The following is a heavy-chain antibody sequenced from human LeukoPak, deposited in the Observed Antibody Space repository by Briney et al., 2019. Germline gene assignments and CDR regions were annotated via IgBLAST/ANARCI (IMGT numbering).Heavy chain of an antibody. Sequence: SETLSLTCAVYGGSFSGYYWSWIRQPPGKGLEWIGEINHNGSTNYNPSLKSRVTISVDTSKNQFSLKLSSVTAADTAVYYCASGHYYYYGMDVWGQGTTVTVSS. CDR3: ASGHYYYYGMDV. J-gene: IGHJ6*02. CDR1: GGSFSGYY. V-gene: IGHV4-34*01. CDR2: INHNGST.